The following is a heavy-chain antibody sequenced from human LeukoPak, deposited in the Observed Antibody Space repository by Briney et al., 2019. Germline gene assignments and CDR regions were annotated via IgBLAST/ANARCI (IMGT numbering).Heavy chain of an antibody. CDR2: INHSGST. D-gene: IGHD3-10*01. J-gene: IGHJ6*02. CDR1: GGSFSGYY. Sequence: PSETLSLTCAVYGGSFSGYYWSWIRQPPGKGLEWIGEINHSGSTNYNPSLKSRVTISVDTSKNQFSLKLSSVTAADSAVYYCARGRRPPQPTFASGSYRGVYDYGMDVWGQGTTVTVSS. V-gene: IGHV4-34*01. CDR3: ARGRRPPQPTFASGSYRGVYDYGMDV.